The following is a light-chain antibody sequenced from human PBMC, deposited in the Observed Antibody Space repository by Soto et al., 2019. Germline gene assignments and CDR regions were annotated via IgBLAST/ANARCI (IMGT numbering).Light chain of an antibody. V-gene: IGLV1-51*02. Sequence: SVLTQRLSGFSAPGQKVTLSCTGSSSNIGNNYVSWYQQFPGTAPKLLIYENNKRPSGIPDRFSGSKSGTSATLGITGLQTGDEADYYCGTWDSSLRAGEVFGTGTKLTVL. CDR3: GTWDSSLRAGEV. CDR1: SSNIGNNY. CDR2: ENN. J-gene: IGLJ1*01.